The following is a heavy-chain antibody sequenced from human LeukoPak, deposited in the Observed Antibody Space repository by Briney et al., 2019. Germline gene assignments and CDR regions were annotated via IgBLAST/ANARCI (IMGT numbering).Heavy chain of an antibody. V-gene: IGHV1-18*04. CDR3: GRGIQSFDP. CDR1: GYTFTSYY. CDR2: VSAYNGNT. J-gene: IGHJ5*02. Sequence: ASVKVSCKASGYTFTSYYMHWVRQAPGQGLEWMGWVSAYNGNTNYAQKLQGRVTMTTDTSTSTAYMELRSLRSDDTAVYYCGRGIQSFDPWGQGTLVTVSS.